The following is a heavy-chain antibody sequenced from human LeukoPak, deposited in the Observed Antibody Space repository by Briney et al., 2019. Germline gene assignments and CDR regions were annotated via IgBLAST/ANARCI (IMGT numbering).Heavy chain of an antibody. V-gene: IGHV4-39*07. CDR1: GGSISSYY. D-gene: IGHD5-18*01. CDR3: ARGGNSYDYYFDY. CDR2: IHYSGST. Sequence: SETLSLTCTVSGGSISSYYWGWIRQPPGKGLEWIGSIHYSGSTYYNPSLKSRVTLSVDTSEKQFSLKLSSVTAADTAVYYCARGGNSYDYYFDYWGQGTLVTVSS. J-gene: IGHJ4*02.